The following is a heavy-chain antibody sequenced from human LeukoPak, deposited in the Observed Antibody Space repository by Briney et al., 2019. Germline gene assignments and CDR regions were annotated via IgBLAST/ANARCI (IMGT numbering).Heavy chain of an antibody. J-gene: IGHJ4*02. V-gene: IGHV3-48*04. CDR2: ISSSGSTI. D-gene: IGHD1-1*01. Sequence: GGSLRLSCAASGFTFSNYWMHWVRQAPGKGLEWVSYISSSGSTIYYADSVKGRFSISRDNAKNSLYLQMNSLRAEDTAVYYCAREYTYGHPGFDYWGQGTLVTVSS. CDR1: GFTFSNYW. CDR3: AREYTYGHPGFDY.